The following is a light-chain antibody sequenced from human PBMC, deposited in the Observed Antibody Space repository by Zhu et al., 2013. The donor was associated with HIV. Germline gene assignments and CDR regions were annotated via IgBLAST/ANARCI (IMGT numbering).Light chain of an antibody. CDR3: QRFGSSVTWT. Sequence: DIVLTQSPATVFLSPGDRATLSCRASQNIHNYLAWYQQKPGRAPRLLISDASDRATGIPGRFSGSGSGTDFTLTITGLEPEDFGMYFCQRFGSSVTWTFGQGTKLE. CDR1: QNIHNY. CDR2: DAS. J-gene: IGKJ1*01. V-gene: IGKV3-20*01.